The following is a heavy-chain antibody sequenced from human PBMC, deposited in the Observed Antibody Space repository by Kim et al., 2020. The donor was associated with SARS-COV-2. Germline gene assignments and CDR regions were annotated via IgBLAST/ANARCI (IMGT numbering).Heavy chain of an antibody. D-gene: IGHD6-13*01. V-gene: IGHV1-18*01. Sequence: NYGQKFQGRVTMTTETSTNTTFMELRGLRSDDTAVYYCAREGRQLVNWFDPWGQGTLVTVSS. CDR3: AREGRQLVNWFDP. J-gene: IGHJ5*02.